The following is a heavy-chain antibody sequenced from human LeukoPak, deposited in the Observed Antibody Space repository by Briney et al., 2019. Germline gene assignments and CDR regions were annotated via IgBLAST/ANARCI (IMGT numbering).Heavy chain of an antibody. CDR3: ARDRRRTKYGAQRPADY. CDR2: ISSSSSYI. CDR1: GFTFSSYS. Sequence: GGSLRLSCAASGFTFSSYSMNWVRQAPGKGLEWVSSISSSSSYIYYADSVKGRFTISRDNAKNSLYLQMNSLRAEDTAVYYCARDRRRTKYGAQRPADYWGQGTLVTVSS. J-gene: IGHJ4*02. V-gene: IGHV3-21*01. D-gene: IGHD4-17*01.